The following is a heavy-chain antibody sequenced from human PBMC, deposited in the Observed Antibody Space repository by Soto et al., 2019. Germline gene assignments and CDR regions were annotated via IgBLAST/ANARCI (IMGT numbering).Heavy chain of an antibody. CDR1: GFTFSSYA. Sequence: GGSLRLSCAASGFTFSSYAMSWVRQAPGKGLEWVSAISGSGGSTYYADSVKGRFTISRDNSKNTLYLQMNSLRAEDTAVYYCAKGRGIAAAGTAPSYYYYGMDVWGQGTTVTVSS. CDR2: ISGSGGST. J-gene: IGHJ6*02. D-gene: IGHD6-13*01. CDR3: AKGRGIAAAGTAPSYYYYGMDV. V-gene: IGHV3-23*01.